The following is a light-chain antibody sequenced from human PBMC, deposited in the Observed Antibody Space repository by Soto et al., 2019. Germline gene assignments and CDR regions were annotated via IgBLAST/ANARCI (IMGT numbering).Light chain of an antibody. CDR2: GAT. Sequence: DIQMTQSPSSLSASVGDRVTITCRASQAINNYLAWYQQRPGKVPKLLIYGATTLQPGVTSRFSGSGSGTDFTLTISGLQPEDVATYYCQNCKSAVFTFGPGTKVDIK. CDR1: QAINNY. J-gene: IGKJ3*01. V-gene: IGKV1-27*01. CDR3: QNCKSAVFT.